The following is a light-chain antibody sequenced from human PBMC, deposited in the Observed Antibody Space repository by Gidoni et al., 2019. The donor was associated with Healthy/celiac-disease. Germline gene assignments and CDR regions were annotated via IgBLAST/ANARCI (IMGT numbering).Light chain of an antibody. CDR3: QQYGSSPF. CDR1: QSVSSSY. J-gene: IGKJ4*01. V-gene: IGKV3-20*01. CDR2: GAS. Sequence: EIVLTQSPGTLSLSPGERATLSCRASQSVSSSYLAWYQQKPGQAPRLLIYGASSRATGIPDRFSGSGSGTDFTITISRLEPEDFAVYYCQQYGSSPFFXGXTKVEIK.